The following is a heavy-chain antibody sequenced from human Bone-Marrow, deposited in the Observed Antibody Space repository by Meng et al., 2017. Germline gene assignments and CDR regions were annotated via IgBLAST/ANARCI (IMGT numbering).Heavy chain of an antibody. CDR2: IYYSGST. V-gene: IGHV4-39*07. CDR1: GGYSSSSSYY. Sequence: QQQGSGPGLVKPSEALSITCTVSGGYSSSSSYYWGWIRQPPGKGLEWIGSIYYSGSTYYNPSLKSRVTISVDTSKNQFSLKLSSVTAADTAVYYCAREKSPLGFDPWGQGTLVTVSS. CDR3: AREKSPLGFDP. J-gene: IGHJ5*02.